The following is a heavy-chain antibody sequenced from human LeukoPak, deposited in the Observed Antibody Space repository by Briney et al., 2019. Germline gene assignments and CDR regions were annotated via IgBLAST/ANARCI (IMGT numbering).Heavy chain of an antibody. CDR2: ISSSGSTI. CDR3: ARHSGGWPGVYYYYYMDV. CDR1: GFTFSSYE. V-gene: IGHV3-48*03. Sequence: PGGSLRLSCAASGFTFSSYEMNWVRQAPGKGLEWVSYISSSGSTIYYADSVKGRFTISRDNAKNSLYLQMNSLRAEDTAVYYCARHSGGWPGVYYYYYMDVWGKGTTVTISS. J-gene: IGHJ6*03. D-gene: IGHD6-19*01.